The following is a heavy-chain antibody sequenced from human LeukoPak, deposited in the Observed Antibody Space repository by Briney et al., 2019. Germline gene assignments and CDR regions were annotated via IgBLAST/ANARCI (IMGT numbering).Heavy chain of an antibody. D-gene: IGHD3-22*01. J-gene: IGHJ4*02. V-gene: IGHV3-7*01. CDR1: GFTFSSYW. CDR3: AREGYYYDSSSYYYEVDSYFDY. Sequence: PGGSLRLSCAASGFTFSSYWMTWVRQAPGKGLEWVANIKQDGSEKYYVDSVKGRFTISRDNAKNSLYLQMNSLRAEDTAVYYCAREGYYYDSSSYYYEVDSYFDYWGQGTLVTVSS. CDR2: IKQDGSEK.